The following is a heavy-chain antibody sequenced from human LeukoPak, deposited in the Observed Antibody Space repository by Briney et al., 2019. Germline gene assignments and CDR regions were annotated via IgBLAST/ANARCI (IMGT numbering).Heavy chain of an antibody. CDR2: INPNRGGT. Sequence: AAVKVSCKASGYTFTGNYMNWVRQAPGQGLEWMGWINPNRGGTNYAQQVQGRVTMTSDTSITTVYMDLSRRRFDDTAGYYCASKTYDSTGYYYFQHWGQGTLVTVSS. CDR3: ASKTYDSTGYYYFQH. V-gene: IGHV1-2*02. J-gene: IGHJ1*01. CDR1: GYTFTGNY. D-gene: IGHD3-22*01.